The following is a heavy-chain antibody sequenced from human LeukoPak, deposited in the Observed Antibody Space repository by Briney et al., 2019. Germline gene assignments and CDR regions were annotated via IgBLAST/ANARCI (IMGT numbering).Heavy chain of an antibody. CDR3: TRHSVGPAAIEEMSWAHDYYMDV. Sequence: ESLKISCKGSGCSFTSYWICWVRQMPGKGLEWMGIIYPGDSDTRYSPSFQGQVTISADKSISTAYLQWSSLKASDTAMYYCTRHSVGPAAIEEMSWAHDYYMDVWGKATKVTVSS. CDR2: IYPGDSDT. V-gene: IGHV5-51*01. CDR1: GCSFTSYW. D-gene: IGHD2-2*01. J-gene: IGHJ6*03.